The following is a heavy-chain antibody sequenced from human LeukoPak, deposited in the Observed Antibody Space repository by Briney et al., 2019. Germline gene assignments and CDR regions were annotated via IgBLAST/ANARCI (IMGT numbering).Heavy chain of an antibody. CDR1: AFTVSSNY. J-gene: IGHJ4*02. CDR3: ARDRCTGGSCYYDY. V-gene: IGHV3-66*01. Sequence: GGSLRLSCAASAFTVSSNYMRWVRLAPGRGLEWVSFTYSGGATNYADSVRGRFTISRDNSKNTLYLQMNSLRPEDTAVYYCARDRCTGGSCYYDYWGQGTLVTVSS. CDR2: TYSGGAT. D-gene: IGHD2-15*01.